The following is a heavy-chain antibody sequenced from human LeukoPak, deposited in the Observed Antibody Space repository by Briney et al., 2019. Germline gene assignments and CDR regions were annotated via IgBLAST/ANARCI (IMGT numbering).Heavy chain of an antibody. V-gene: IGHV3-15*01. CDR2: IKSRDDGGTT. CDR3: AKDATWIQLWLDY. D-gene: IGHD5-18*01. J-gene: IGHJ4*02. CDR1: GFAVKNTW. Sequence: GGSLRLSCAASGFAVKNTWMSWVRQAPGKGLEWVGRIKSRDDGGTTEFAATVKGRFTISRDDSKNTLSLQMNSLKFEDTAVYYCAKDATWIQLWLDYWGQGTLVTVSS.